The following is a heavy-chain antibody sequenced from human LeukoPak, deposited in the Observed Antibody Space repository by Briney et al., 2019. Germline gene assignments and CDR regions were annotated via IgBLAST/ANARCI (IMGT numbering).Heavy chain of an antibody. D-gene: IGHD6-13*01. J-gene: IGHJ4*02. Sequence: SETLSLTCSVSGGSFSGYYWSWIRQPPGKGLEWIGEINHSGSTNYNPSLKSRVTISVDTSKNQFSLKLSSVTAAAAAVYYCARGPLGYSSSWYNYWGQGTLVIVSS. V-gene: IGHV4-34*01. CDR1: GGSFSGYY. CDR2: INHSGST. CDR3: ARGPLGYSSSWYNY.